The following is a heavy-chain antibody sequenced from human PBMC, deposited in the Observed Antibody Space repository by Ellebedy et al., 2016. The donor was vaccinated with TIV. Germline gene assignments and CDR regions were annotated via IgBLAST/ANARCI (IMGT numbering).Heavy chain of an antibody. CDR3: ARIKLRIAAAGTSWFDP. D-gene: IGHD6-13*01. J-gene: IGHJ5*02. V-gene: IGHV1-2*02. Sequence: AASVKVSCKASGYSFTGHYMHWVRQAPGQGLEWMGWINPDSGDTNYAQKLQGRVTMTTDTSTTTAYMELRSLRSDDTAVYYCARIKLRIAAAGTSWFDPWGQGTLVTVSS. CDR2: INPDSGDT. CDR1: GYSFTGHY.